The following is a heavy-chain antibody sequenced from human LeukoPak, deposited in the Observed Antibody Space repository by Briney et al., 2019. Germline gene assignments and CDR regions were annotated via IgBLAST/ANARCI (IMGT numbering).Heavy chain of an antibody. V-gene: IGHV3-23*01. CDR2: VSGSGGST. D-gene: IGHD5-18*01. CDR1: GFTFSNAW. CDR3: AKVPPGGYLIDY. Sequence: GGSLRLSCAASGFTFSNAWMSWVRQAPGKGLEWVSVVSGSGGSTYYADSVKGRFTISRDNSKNTVYLQMNSLRAEDTAVYYCAKVPPGGYLIDYWGQGTLVTVSS. J-gene: IGHJ4*02.